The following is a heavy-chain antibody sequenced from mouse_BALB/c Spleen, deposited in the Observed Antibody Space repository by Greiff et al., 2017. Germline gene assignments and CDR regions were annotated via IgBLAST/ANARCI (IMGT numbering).Heavy chain of an antibody. Sequence: QVQLKESGPGLVAPSQSLSITCTVSGFSLTSYDISWIRQPPGKGLEWLGVIWTGGGTNYNSAFMSRLSISKDNSKSQVFLKMNSLQTDDTAIYYCVRDYGSSYVAMDYWGQGTSVTVSS. J-gene: IGHJ4*01. D-gene: IGHD1-1*01. CDR3: VRDYGSSYVAMDY. V-gene: IGHV2-9-2*01. CDR1: GFSLTSYD. CDR2: IWTGGGT.